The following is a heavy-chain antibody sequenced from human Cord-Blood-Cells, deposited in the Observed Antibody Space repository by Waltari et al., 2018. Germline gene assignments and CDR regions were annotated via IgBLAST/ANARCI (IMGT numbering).Heavy chain of an antibody. D-gene: IGHD7-27*01. V-gene: IGHV3-33*01. Sequence: QVQLVESGGGVVQPGRSLRLSCAASGFTFSSYGMHWVRQAPGKGLEWVAVIWYDGSNKYYADSVKGRFTISRDNSKNTLYLQMNSLRAEDTAVYYCARADPLGLRICFDYWGQGTLVTVSS. J-gene: IGHJ4*02. CDR3: ARADPLGLRICFDY. CDR1: GFTFSSYG. CDR2: IWYDGSNK.